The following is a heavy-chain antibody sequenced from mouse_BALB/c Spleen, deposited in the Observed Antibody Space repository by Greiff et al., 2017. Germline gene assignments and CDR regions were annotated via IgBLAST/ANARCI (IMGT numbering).Heavy chain of an antibody. J-gene: IGHJ4*01. CDR2: ISSGSSTI. V-gene: IGHV5-17*02. CDR3: ASGYAMDY. CDR1: GFTFSSYT. Sequence: EVQLVESGGGLVQPGGSLKLSCAASGFTFSSYTMSWVRQTPEKRLEWVAYISSGSSTIYYADTVKGRFTISRDNPKNTLFLQMTSLRSEDTAMYYCASGYAMDYWGQGTSVTVSS.